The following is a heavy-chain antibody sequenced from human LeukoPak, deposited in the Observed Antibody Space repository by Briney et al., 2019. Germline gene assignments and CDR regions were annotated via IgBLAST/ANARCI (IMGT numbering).Heavy chain of an antibody. J-gene: IGHJ4*02. CDR1: GFTFSSYE. Sequence: GGSLRLSCAASGFTFSSYEMNWVRPAPGRGVEWVSYICIIGSARYYAGSVKGRFTITRDKAKNSLYLQMNSLRAEDTAVYYCAREGGITPLRGTFDYWGQGTLVTVSS. D-gene: IGHD3-10*01. V-gene: IGHV3-48*03. CDR3: AREGGITPLRGTFDY. CDR2: ICIIGSAR.